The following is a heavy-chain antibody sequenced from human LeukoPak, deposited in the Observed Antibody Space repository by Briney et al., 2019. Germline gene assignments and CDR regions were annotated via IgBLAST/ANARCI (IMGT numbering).Heavy chain of an antibody. CDR1: GFTFSSYS. CDR2: ISSSSSYI. CDR3: ARDRSWNYGLTYYFDY. Sequence: PGGSLRLSCAASGFTFSSYSMNWVRQAPGKGLEWVSSISSSSSYIYYADSVKGRFTISRDNAKNSLYLQVNSLRAEDTAVYYCARDRSWNYGLTYYFDYWGQGTLVTVSS. D-gene: IGHD1-7*01. J-gene: IGHJ4*02. V-gene: IGHV3-21*01.